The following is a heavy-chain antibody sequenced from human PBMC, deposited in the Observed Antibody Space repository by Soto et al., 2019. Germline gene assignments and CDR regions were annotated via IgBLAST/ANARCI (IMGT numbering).Heavy chain of an antibody. Sequence: QVQLVQSGAEVKKPGSSVKVSCKASGGTFSNYGISWVRQAPGHGLEWMGGISPMFGTSNYAQKFQGRVTITADASTSTAYMELSSLRSEDTAVYYCARDRTSTLVDRYYSMDVWGQGTTVTVSS. D-gene: IGHD1-26*01. V-gene: IGHV1-69*01. CDR1: GGTFSNYG. J-gene: IGHJ6*02. CDR2: ISPMFGTS. CDR3: ARDRTSTLVDRYYSMDV.